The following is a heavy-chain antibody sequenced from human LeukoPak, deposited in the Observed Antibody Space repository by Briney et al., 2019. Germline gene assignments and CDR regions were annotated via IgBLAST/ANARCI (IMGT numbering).Heavy chain of an antibody. V-gene: IGHV3-33*01. D-gene: IGHD5-12*01. Sequence: GGSLRLSCAASGFTFSSYGMHWVRQAPGKGLEWVAVIWYDGSNKYYADSVKGRFTISRDNSKNTLYLQMNSLRAEVTAVYYCARDKKWLRGYYYYYGMDVWGQGTTVTVSS. J-gene: IGHJ6*02. CDR3: ARDKKWLRGYYYYYGMDV. CDR2: IWYDGSNK. CDR1: GFTFSSYG.